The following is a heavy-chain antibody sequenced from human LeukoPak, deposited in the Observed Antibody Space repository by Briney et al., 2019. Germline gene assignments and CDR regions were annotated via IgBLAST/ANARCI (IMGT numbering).Heavy chain of an antibody. D-gene: IGHD6-13*01. J-gene: IGHJ5*02. V-gene: IGHV3-21*01. CDR3: ARRGWQQLEPFDP. Sequence: GGSLRLSCAASGFTFSSYSMNWVRQAPGKGLEWVSSISSSSSYIYYADPVKGRFTISRDNAKNSLYLQMNSLRAEDTAVYYCARRGWQQLEPFDPWGQGTLVTVSS. CDR1: GFTFSSYS. CDR2: ISSSSSYI.